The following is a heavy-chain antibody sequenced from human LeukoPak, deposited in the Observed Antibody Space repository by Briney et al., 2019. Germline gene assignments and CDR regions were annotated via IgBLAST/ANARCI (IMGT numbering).Heavy chain of an antibody. Sequence: GGSLRLSCAASGFTFSSYAISSVRQAPGKGLEWVSAISGSGGSTYYADSVKGRFTISKDNCKNTLYLQMNSLSAEDTAVYYCVKEEMSNYDYFDYWGQATLVTVSS. J-gene: IGHJ4*02. CDR2: ISGSGGST. V-gene: IGHV3-23*01. CDR1: GFTFSSYA. D-gene: IGHD1-26*01. CDR3: VKEEMSNYDYFDY.